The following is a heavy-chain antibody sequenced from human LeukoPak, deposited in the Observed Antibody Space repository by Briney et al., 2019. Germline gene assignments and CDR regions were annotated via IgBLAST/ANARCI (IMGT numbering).Heavy chain of an antibody. CDR3: AKDTDDSGDYVDAFAI. CDR2: ISASGDNT. V-gene: IGHV3-23*01. D-gene: IGHD4-17*01. CDR1: GFTFSSHA. Sequence: GGSLRLSCVASGFTFSSHAMSWVRHAPGKGLEWVSAISASGDNTYYADSVKGRFTISRDNSKNTLYLQMNSLRVEDTAVYYCAKDTDDSGDYVDAFAIWGQGTVVTVAS. J-gene: IGHJ3*02.